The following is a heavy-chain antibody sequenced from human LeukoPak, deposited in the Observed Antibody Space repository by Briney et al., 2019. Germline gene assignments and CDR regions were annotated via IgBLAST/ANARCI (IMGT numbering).Heavy chain of an antibody. Sequence: GESLKISCKASGSRFTSYWIGWVRQMPGKGLEYMGMINPTDSETRYSPSFLGQVTISADKSISTAYLQWSSLEASDTAMYYCARELDYGDYWGQGTLVTVSS. CDR3: ARELDYGDY. D-gene: IGHD1-7*01. CDR1: GSRFTSYW. CDR2: INPTDSET. V-gene: IGHV5-51*01. J-gene: IGHJ4*02.